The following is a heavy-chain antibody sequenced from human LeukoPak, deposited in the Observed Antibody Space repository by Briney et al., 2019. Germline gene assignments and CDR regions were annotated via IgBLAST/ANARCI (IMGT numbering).Heavy chain of an antibody. J-gene: IGHJ4*02. CDR1: GFTFSSYW. D-gene: IGHD1-26*01. CDR3: ARDSSPGSGGFLDY. Sequence: PGGSLRLSXAASGFTFSSYWMSWVRQAPGKGMEWVASIRQDGSEKHCVDSVKGRFTISRDNAKNSLYLQMNSLRAEDTAVYYCARDSSPGSGGFLDYWGQGTLVTVSS. V-gene: IGHV3-7*01. CDR2: IRQDGSEK.